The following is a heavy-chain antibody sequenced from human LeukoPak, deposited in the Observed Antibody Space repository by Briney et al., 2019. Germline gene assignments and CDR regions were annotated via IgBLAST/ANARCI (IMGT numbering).Heavy chain of an antibody. Sequence: GGSLRLSCAASGFTFRNYGMHWVRQAPGKGLEWVAVIWFDGSNKYSADSVKGRFTISRDNSKNTLYLQMNSLRAEDTAVYYCARDSVYCSTTSCFNYYSGMDVWGQGTTSPSP. CDR1: GFTFRNYG. D-gene: IGHD2-2*01. V-gene: IGHV3-33*01. CDR3: ARDSVYCSTTSCFNYYSGMDV. CDR2: IWFDGSNK. J-gene: IGHJ6*02.